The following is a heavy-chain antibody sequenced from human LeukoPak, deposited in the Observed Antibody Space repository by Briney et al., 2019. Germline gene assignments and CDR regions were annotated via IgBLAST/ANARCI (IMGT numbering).Heavy chain of an antibody. CDR2: ISGGGGIT. V-gene: IGHV3-23*01. CDR1: GFTFSTYW. CDR3: AKDRHTLDTFDI. Sequence: GGSLRLSCAASGFTFSTYWMHWVRQAPGKGLEWVSGISGGGGITYYADSVKGRFTISRDNSKNTLYLQMNSLRAEDTAVYYCAKDRHTLDTFDIWGQGTMVTVSS. J-gene: IGHJ3*02.